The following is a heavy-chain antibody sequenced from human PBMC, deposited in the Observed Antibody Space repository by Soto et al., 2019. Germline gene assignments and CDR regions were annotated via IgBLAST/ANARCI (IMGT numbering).Heavy chain of an antibody. D-gene: IGHD6-13*01. Sequence: LRLSCAASGFTFSSYAMHWVRQAPGKGLEWVAVISYDGSNKFYADSVKGRFTISRDNSKNTLYLQMNSLRAEDTAVYYCARRDSSSWYSRDNYYYYYGMDVWGQGTTVTVSS. J-gene: IGHJ6*02. V-gene: IGHV3-30-3*01. CDR3: ARRDSSSWYSRDNYYYYYGMDV. CDR2: ISYDGSNK. CDR1: GFTFSSYA.